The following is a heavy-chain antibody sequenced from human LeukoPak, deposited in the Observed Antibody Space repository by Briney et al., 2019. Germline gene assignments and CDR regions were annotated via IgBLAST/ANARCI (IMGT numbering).Heavy chain of an antibody. J-gene: IGHJ4*02. D-gene: IGHD3-10*01. CDR2: INHSGST. CDR3: ARVGFNPTYYYGSGSYYSDY. Sequence: SETLSLTCAVYGGSFSGYYWSWIRQPPGKGLEWIGEINHSGSTNYNPSLKSRVTISVDTSKNQFSLKLSSVTAADTAVYYCARVGFNPTYYYGSGSYYSDYWGQGTLVTVSS. V-gene: IGHV4-34*01. CDR1: GGSFSGYY.